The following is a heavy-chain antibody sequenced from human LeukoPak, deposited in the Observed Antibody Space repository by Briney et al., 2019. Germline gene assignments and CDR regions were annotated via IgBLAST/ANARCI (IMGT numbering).Heavy chain of an antibody. D-gene: IGHD1-26*01. J-gene: IGHJ4*02. CDR1: GGSFSGYY. CDR3: ARGRGIVGVYFDY. Sequence: SETLSLTCAVYGGSFSGYYWSWIRQPPGKGLEWIGEINHSGSTNYNPSLKRRVTISVDTSKNQFSLKLSSVTAADTAVYYCARGRGIVGVYFDYWGQGTLVTVSS. CDR2: INHSGST. V-gene: IGHV4-34*01.